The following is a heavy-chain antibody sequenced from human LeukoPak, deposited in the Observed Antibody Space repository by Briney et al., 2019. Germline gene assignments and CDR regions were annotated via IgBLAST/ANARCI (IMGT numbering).Heavy chain of an antibody. D-gene: IGHD6-6*01. CDR1: GYTLTELS. V-gene: IGHV1-24*01. CDR3: ASYSSSSYYYYMDV. CDR2: FDPKDGET. Sequence: GASVKASCKVSGYTLTELSMHWVRQAPGKGLEWMGGFDPKDGETIYAQKFQGRVTMTEDTSTDTAYMELSSLRSEDTAVYYCASYSSSSYYYYMDVWGKGTTVTVSS. J-gene: IGHJ6*03.